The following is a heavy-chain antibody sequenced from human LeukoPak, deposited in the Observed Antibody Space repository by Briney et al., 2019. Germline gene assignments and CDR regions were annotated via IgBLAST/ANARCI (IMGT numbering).Heavy chain of an antibody. CDR3: AKWGDYDVLTGYYVPDY. D-gene: IGHD3-9*01. CDR2: ILGSGGST. J-gene: IGHJ4*02. CDR1: GFTFSNYA. Sequence: GASLRLSCAASGFTFSNYAMSWVRQAPGKGLERVSAILGSGGSTYYADSVKGRFTVSRDNSKSTLYLQMNGLGAEDTALYYCAKWGDYDVLTGYYVPDYWGQGTLVTVSS. V-gene: IGHV3-23*01.